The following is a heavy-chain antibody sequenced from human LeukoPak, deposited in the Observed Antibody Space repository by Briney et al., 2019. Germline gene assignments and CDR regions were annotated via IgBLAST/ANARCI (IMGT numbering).Heavy chain of an antibody. CDR1: GGSFSGYY. D-gene: IGHD3-3*01. CDR2: INHSGST. CDR3: ARIGLRRYYDFWSGYYIPPGWFDP. Sequence: SETLSLTCAVYGGSFSGYYWSWIRQPPGKGLEWIGEINHSGSTNYNPSLKSRVAISVDTSKNQFSLKLSSVTAADTAVYYCARIGLRRYYDFWSGYYIPPGWFDPWGQGTLVTVSS. J-gene: IGHJ5*02. V-gene: IGHV4-34*01.